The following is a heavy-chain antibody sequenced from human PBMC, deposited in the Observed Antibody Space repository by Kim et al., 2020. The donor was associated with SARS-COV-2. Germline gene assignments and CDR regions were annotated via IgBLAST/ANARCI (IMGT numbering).Heavy chain of an antibody. J-gene: IGHJ4*02. CDR3: AHCYGSGSLDY. V-gene: IGHV2-5*01. Sequence: KRYSPSLKSRLTITKDTSKNQVVLTMTNMDPVDTATYYCAHCYGSGSLDYWGQGTLVTVSS. D-gene: IGHD3-10*01. CDR2: K.